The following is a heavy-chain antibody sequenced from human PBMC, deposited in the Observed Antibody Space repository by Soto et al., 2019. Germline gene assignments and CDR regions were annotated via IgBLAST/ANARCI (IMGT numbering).Heavy chain of an antibody. J-gene: IGHJ4*02. CDR2: IKPNGGAR. D-gene: IGHD7-27*01. Sequence: ASVRVSYRASGFTFTNSSVQWVQQARVQRVEWMGIIKPNGGARSSAQNFQGRVTLTGDTSTSTVYMELSSLRSEDTAMYYCARALTEFAYWGPGTLVTVS. CDR1: GFTFTNSS. V-gene: IGHV1-46*01. CDR3: ARALTEFAY.